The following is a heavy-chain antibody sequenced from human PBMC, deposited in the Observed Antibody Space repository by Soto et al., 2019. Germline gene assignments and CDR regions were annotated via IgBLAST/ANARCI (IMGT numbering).Heavy chain of an antibody. V-gene: IGHV3-23*01. J-gene: IGHJ4*02. CDR2: ITATGDRT. CDR1: GFRFSSYS. D-gene: IGHD3-22*01. Sequence: GASLRLSCAASGFRFSSYSMSWVRQTPGKGLEWVAAITATGDRTYYADSVTGRFTISRDNSKKTHYLQMTSLRAEDTAMYYCATMNGYFEYWGQGTPVTVSS. CDR3: ATMNGYFEY.